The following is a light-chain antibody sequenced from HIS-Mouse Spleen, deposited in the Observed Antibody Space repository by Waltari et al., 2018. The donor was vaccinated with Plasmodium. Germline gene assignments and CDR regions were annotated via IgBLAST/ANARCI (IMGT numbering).Light chain of an antibody. CDR3: SSYAGSNNLV. J-gene: IGLJ2*01. Sequence: QSALTQPPSASGSPGQSVTISCTGTSSDVGGYNYVSWYQQHPGKAHKLMSYEVSNGPSGVPYRFSGSKSGNTASLTGSGLQAEDEADYYCSSYAGSNNLVFGGGTKLTVL. CDR2: EVS. CDR1: SSDVGGYNY. V-gene: IGLV2-8*01.